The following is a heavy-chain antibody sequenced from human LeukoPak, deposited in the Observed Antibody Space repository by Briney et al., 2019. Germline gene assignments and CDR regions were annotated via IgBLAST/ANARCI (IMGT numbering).Heavy chain of an antibody. CDR3: ARDQELLWFGEFPNGFQH. CDR2: ISSSSSTI. V-gene: IGHV3-11*04. CDR1: GLTVGNNY. J-gene: IGHJ1*01. D-gene: IGHD3-10*01. Sequence: PGGSLRLSCAVSGLTVGNNYMSWVRQAPGKGLEWVSYISSSSSTIYYADSVKGRFTISRDNAKNSLYLQMTSLRAEDTAVYYCARDQELLWFGEFPNGFQHWGQGTLVTVSS.